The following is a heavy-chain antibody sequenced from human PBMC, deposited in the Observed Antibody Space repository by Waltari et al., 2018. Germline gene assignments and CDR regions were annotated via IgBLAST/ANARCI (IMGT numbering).Heavy chain of an antibody. Sequence: EVQLVEPGGGVVKPGRSLGLSCLVTGFDFPTYAMNWARQAPGKGLEWVSGITWNGGSVAYADSVKGRFTISRDNAKNSLYLRMASLRVEDTAFYYCARIATRSRVDYWGQGTLVTVSS. D-gene: IGHD6-6*01. CDR3: ARIATRSRVDY. CDR1: GFDFPTYA. J-gene: IGHJ4*02. V-gene: IGHV3-9*01. CDR2: ITWNGGSV.